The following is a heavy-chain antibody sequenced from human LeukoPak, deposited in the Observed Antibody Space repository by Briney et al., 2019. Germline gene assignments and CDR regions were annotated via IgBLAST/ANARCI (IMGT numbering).Heavy chain of an antibody. CDR3: ARQPGDPRYFDL. Sequence: SETLSLTCTVSGGSISSSSYYWGWIRQPPGKGLEWIGNVYYSGTTYYNPSLKSRVTISVDTSKNHFSLKLNSVTAADTAFYYCARQPGDPRYFDLWGRGTPVTVSS. CDR1: GGSISSSSYY. V-gene: IGHV4-39*01. D-gene: IGHD7-27*01. J-gene: IGHJ2*01. CDR2: VYYSGTT.